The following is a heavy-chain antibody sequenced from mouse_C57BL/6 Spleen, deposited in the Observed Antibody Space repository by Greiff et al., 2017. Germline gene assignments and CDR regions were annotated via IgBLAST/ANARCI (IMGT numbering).Heavy chain of an antibody. Sequence: EVKVEESGGGLVKPGGSLKLSCAASGFTFSSYAMSWVRQTPEKRLEWVATISDGGSYTYYPDNVKGRFTISRDNAKNNLYLQMSHLKSEDTAMYYCARDRGTGTALDYWGQGTTLTVSS. CDR2: ISDGGSYT. CDR3: ARDRGTGTALDY. J-gene: IGHJ2*01. CDR1: GFTFSSYA. V-gene: IGHV5-4*01. D-gene: IGHD4-1*01.